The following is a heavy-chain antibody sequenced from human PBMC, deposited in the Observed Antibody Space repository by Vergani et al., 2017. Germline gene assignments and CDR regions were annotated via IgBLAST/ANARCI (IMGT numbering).Heavy chain of an antibody. CDR1: GGSISSGGYY. CDR2: IYYSGST. Sequence: QVPLQESGPGLVKPSQTLSLTCTVSGGSISSGGYYWSWIRQHPGKGLEWIGYIYYSGSTYYNPSLKSRVTISVDTSKNQFSLKLSSVTAADRAVYYGARVRSYKEGYFDRWGRGSLGTVSA. D-gene: IGHD3-10*01. J-gene: IGHJ2*01. CDR3: ARVRSYKEGYFDR. V-gene: IGHV4-31*03.